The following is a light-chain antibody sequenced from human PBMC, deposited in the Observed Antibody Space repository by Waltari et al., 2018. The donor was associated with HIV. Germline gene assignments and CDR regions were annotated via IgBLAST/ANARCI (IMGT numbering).Light chain of an antibody. J-gene: IGKJ1*01. Sequence: ETVMTQSPATLSVSPGGRFTLSCRASQSVSSNLAWYQQKPGQAPRLLIFDASTRATGIPARFSGSGSGTEFTLTISSLQSEDFAVYYCQHYNDWPLAFGPGTKVEIK. CDR1: QSVSSN. CDR3: QHYNDWPLA. V-gene: IGKV3-15*01. CDR2: DAS.